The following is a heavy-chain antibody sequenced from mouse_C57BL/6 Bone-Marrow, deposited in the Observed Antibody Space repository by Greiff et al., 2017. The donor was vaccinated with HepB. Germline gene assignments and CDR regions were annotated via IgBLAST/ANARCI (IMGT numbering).Heavy chain of an antibody. Sequence: VQLQQSGAELVRPGASVKLSCTASGFNIKDDYMHWVKQRPEQGLEWIGWIDPENGDTEYASKFQGQATITADTSSNTAYLQLSSLTSEDTAVYYCTTDYSNYEGYFDYWGQGTTLTVSS. V-gene: IGHV14-4*01. CDR3: TTDYSNYEGYFDY. CDR1: GFNIKDDY. D-gene: IGHD2-5*01. CDR2: IDPENGDT. J-gene: IGHJ2*01.